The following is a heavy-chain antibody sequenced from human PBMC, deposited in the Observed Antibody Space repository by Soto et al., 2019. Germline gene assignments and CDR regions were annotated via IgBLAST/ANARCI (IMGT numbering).Heavy chain of an antibody. CDR1: GGSISSGNYY. CDR3: ARDGAYGRPPEP. D-gene: IGHD1-26*01. Sequence: SETLSLTCTVSGGSISSGNYYWSWIRQPPGKGLEWIGYIYYSGSTYYNPSLKSRVTISVDTSKNQFSLKLSSVTAADTSVYYCARDGAYGRPPEPWSQGTLVTVSS. V-gene: IGHV4-30-4*01. J-gene: IGHJ5*02. CDR2: IYYSGST.